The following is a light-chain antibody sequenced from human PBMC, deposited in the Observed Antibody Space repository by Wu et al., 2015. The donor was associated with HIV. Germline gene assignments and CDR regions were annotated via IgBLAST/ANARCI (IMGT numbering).Light chain of an antibody. CDR3: QRYNTVPRT. V-gene: IGKV1-33*01. Sequence: SASVGDRVTISCQASHDINNNLNWYQQKPGKAPRLLIYGASNLETGVPSKFSGSGSGRDFTFTISSLQPEDVATYYCQRYNTVPRTFGQGTKVEIK. CDR1: HDINNN. CDR2: GAS. J-gene: IGKJ1*01.